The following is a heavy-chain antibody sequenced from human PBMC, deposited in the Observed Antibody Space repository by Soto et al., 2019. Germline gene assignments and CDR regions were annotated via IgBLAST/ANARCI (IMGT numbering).Heavy chain of an antibody. D-gene: IGHD1-26*01. CDR2: INAGNGNT. V-gene: IGHV1-3*01. J-gene: IGHJ4*02. CDR3: ARSVGAALSDY. Sequence: TSVKVSCKASGYTFTSYAMLWVRQDPGQRLEWMEWINAGNGNTKYSQKFQGRVTITRDTSASTAYMELSSLRSVDTAVYYCARSVGAALSDYWGQGTLVTVSS. CDR1: GYTFTSYA.